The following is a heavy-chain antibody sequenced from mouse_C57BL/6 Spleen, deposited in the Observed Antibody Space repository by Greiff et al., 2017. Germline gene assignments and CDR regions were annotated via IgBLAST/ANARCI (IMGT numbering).Heavy chain of an antibody. CDR2: IYPGDGDT. CDR1: GYAFSSSW. D-gene: IGHD4-1*01. Sequence: QVQLKESGPELVKPGASVKISCKASGYAFSSSWMNWVKQRPGKGLEWIGRIYPGDGDTNYNGKFKGKGTLTADKTSSTAYMQLRSLTSEDSEVYCCARLGRDAMDYWGQGTSVTVSS. V-gene: IGHV1-82*01. CDR3: ARLGRDAMDY. J-gene: IGHJ4*01.